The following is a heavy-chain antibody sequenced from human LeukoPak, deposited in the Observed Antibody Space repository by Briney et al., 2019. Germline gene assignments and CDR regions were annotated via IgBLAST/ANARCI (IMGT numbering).Heavy chain of an antibody. CDR3: ARSGDYAPSPFDY. J-gene: IGHJ4*02. CDR2: IKQDGSEK. V-gene: IGHV3-7*01. CDR1: GFTFSSYW. Sequence: GGSLRLSCAASGFTFSSYWMSWVRQAPGKGLEWVANIKQDGSEKYYVDSVKGRFTISRDNAKNSLYLQMNSLRAEDTAVYYCARSGDYAPSPFDYWGQGTLVTVSS. D-gene: IGHD4-17*01.